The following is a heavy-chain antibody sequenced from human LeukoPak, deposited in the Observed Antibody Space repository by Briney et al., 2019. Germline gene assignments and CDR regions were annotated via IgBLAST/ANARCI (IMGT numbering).Heavy chain of an antibody. CDR1: GFTFSSYA. CDR2: ISGIGGTT. Sequence: GGSLRLSCAASGFTFSSYAMSWVRQAPGKGLEWVSGISGIGGTTYYADSVQGRFTISRDNSKNTLYLQMNGLRAEDTAIYYCAKHGSGITVAGRRHLDYWGQGTLVTVSS. V-gene: IGHV3-23*01. D-gene: IGHD6-19*01. CDR3: AKHGSGITVAGRRHLDY. J-gene: IGHJ4*02.